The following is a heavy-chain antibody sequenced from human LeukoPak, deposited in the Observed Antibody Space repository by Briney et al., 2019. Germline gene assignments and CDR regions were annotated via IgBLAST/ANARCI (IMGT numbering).Heavy chain of an antibody. Sequence: SETLSLTCTVSGGSISSYYWSWIRQPPGKGLEWIGYIYYSGSTNYNPSLKSRVTISVDTSKNQFSLKLSSVTAADTAVYYCAREGAVAGPKGVYYFDYWGQGTLVTVSS. CDR3: AREGAVAGPKGVYYFDY. J-gene: IGHJ4*02. D-gene: IGHD6-19*01. CDR1: GGSISSYY. V-gene: IGHV4-59*12. CDR2: IYYSGST.